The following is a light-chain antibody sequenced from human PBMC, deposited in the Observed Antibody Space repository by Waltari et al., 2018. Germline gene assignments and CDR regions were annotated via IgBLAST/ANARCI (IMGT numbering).Light chain of an antibody. CDR3: AAWDDNLRALV. V-gene: IGLV1-44*01. Sequence: GVPDRFAGSKSGTSASLAISGPQSDDEADYYCAAWDDNLRALVFGGGTKLTVL. J-gene: IGLJ3*02.